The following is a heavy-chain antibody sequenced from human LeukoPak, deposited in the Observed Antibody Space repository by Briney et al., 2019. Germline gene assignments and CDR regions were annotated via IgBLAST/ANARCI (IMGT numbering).Heavy chain of an antibody. Sequence: PSETLSLTCAVYGGSFSGYYWSWIRQPPGKGLEWIGEINHSGSTNYNPSLKSRVTISVDTSKNQFSLKLSSVTAADTAVYYCAPRRVTTFYMDVWGKGTTVTVSS. CDR3: APRRVTTFYMDV. CDR1: GGSFSGYY. CDR2: INHSGST. J-gene: IGHJ6*03. D-gene: IGHD4-17*01. V-gene: IGHV4-34*01.